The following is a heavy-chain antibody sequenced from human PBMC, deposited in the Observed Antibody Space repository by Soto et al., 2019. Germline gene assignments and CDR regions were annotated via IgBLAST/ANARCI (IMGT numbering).Heavy chain of an antibody. CDR3: SRERKFDFCRKGLDV. CDR2: MDANSGST. J-gene: IGHJ6*02. V-gene: IGHV1-8*01. CDR1: GYNFTSYD. D-gene: IGHD3-3*01. Sequence: ASVKVSCKASGYNFTSYDINWVRQASGQGLEWLGGMDANSGSTGYAQNFQGRVTMTRNISINTAHMELSSLRSEDTAVYYCSRERKFDFCRKGLDVWGQGTTVTVSS.